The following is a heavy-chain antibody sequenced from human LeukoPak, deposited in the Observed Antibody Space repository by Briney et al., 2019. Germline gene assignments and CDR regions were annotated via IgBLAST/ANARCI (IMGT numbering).Heavy chain of an antibody. J-gene: IGHJ6*02. Sequence: SQTLSLTCAISRDSVSSISVACNWIRQSPSRGLEWLGRTYYRSKWYYEYAVSVKSRINISPDTSKNQFSLQLTSLTPEDTAVYYCSLARSEYHFGMDVWGQGTTVTVSS. V-gene: IGHV6-1*01. CDR1: RDSVSSISVA. CDR2: TYYRSKWYY. CDR3: SLARSEYHFGMDV.